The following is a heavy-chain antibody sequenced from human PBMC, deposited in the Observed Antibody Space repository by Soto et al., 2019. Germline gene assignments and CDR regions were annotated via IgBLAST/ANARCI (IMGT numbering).Heavy chain of an antibody. CDR2: IYYSGST. J-gene: IGHJ6*02. Sequence: SETLSLTCTVSCGSISSYYWSWIRQPPGKGLEWIGYIYYSGSTNYNPSLKSRVTISVDTSKNQFSLKLSSVTAADTAVYYCARGNGWRGRSRGMDVWGQGTTGTVSS. D-gene: IGHD6-25*01. CDR1: CGSISSYY. CDR3: ARGNGWRGRSRGMDV. V-gene: IGHV4-59*01.